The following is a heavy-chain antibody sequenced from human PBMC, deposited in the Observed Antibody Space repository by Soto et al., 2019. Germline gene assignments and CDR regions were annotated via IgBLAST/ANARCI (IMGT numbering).Heavy chain of an antibody. Sequence: ASVKVSCKASGYTFTSSYMHWVRQAPGQGLEWMGWISAYNGNTNYAQKLQGRVTMTTDTSTSTAYMELRSLRSDDTAVYYCARGKASVKHVDYWGQGTLVTVSS. CDR2: ISAYNGNT. V-gene: IGHV1-18*04. J-gene: IGHJ4*02. CDR3: ARGKASVKHVDY. D-gene: IGHD4-17*01. CDR1: GYTFTSSY.